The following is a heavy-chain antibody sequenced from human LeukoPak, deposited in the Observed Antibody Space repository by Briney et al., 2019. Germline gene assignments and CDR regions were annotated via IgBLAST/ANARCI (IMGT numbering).Heavy chain of an antibody. J-gene: IGHJ4*02. D-gene: IGHD1-1*01. CDR2: INQDGSDK. CDR1: GSIFSKYW. V-gene: IGHV3-7*01. Sequence: GGSLRHSCAVSGSIFSKYWMTWVRQAPGKGLEWVANINQDGSDKSYVDSVKGRFTISRDNAKNSLYLQMNSLRAEDTAVYYCAREPDRTTGTDFDYWGQGTLVTVSS. CDR3: AREPDRTTGTDFDY.